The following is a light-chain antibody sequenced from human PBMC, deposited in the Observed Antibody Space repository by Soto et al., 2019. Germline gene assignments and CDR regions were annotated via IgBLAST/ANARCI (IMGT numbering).Light chain of an antibody. CDR2: GAS. CDR3: QQYGSSQWT. J-gene: IGKJ1*01. V-gene: IGKV3-20*01. CDR1: QSVSSRY. Sequence: EVVLTQVPGTLSLSPGERATLSCRASQSVSSRYFAWYQQKRGQAPRLLIYGASNRATGIPDRFSGSGSGTDFTLTISRLEPEDFAVYYCQQYGSSQWTFGQGTKVDIK.